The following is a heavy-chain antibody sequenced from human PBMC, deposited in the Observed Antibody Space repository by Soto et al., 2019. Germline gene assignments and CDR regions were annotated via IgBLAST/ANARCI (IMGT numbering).Heavy chain of an antibody. CDR1: GFTFSSYA. CDR3: AKDMKYSSGWSKVDY. V-gene: IGHV3-23*01. Sequence: PGASLRLSCAASGFTFSSYAMSWVRQAPGKGLEWVSSISGSGGSTYYADSVKGRITISRDNSKNTLYLQMNRLRAADTAVYYCAKDMKYSSGWSKVDYWGQGTLGTVSS. D-gene: IGHD6-19*01. CDR2: ISGSGGST. J-gene: IGHJ4*02.